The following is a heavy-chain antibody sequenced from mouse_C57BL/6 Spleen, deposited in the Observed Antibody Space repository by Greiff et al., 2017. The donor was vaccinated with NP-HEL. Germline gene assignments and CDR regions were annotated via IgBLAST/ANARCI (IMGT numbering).Heavy chain of an antibody. CDR2: IYPGDGDT. D-gene: IGHD4-1*01. J-gene: IGHJ2*01. CDR3: AREGTGTGYFDY. CDR1: GYAFSSSW. V-gene: IGHV1-82*01. Sequence: QVQLQQSGPELVKPGASVKISCKASGYAFSSSWMNWVKQRPGKGLEWIGRIYPGDGDTNYNGKFKGKATLTADKSSSTAYMQLSSLTSEDSAVYFCAREGTGTGYFDYWGQGTTLTVSS.